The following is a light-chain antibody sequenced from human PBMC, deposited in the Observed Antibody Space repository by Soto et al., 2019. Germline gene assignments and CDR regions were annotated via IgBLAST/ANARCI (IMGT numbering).Light chain of an antibody. CDR2: RSD. CDR1: SSNIGSNH. V-gene: IGLV1-44*01. J-gene: IGLJ2*01. Sequence: VLTQSPSASGTPGQRVIIACSGSSSNIGSNHVNWYRHLPGAAPKLLIFRSDQRPSGVPDRFSGSKSGTTASLAISGLQSGDEADYYCAAWDDSRYGVVFGGGTKLTVL. CDR3: AAWDDSRYGVV.